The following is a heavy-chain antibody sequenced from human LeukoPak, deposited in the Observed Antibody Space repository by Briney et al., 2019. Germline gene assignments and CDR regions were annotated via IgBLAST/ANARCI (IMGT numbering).Heavy chain of an antibody. CDR3: AREVYYFDY. D-gene: IGHD2-8*01. J-gene: IGHJ4*02. Sequence: SETLSLTCAVYGGSLSGYYWSWIRQPPGKGLEWIGEINHSGSTDYNPSLKSRVTISVDTSKNQFSLKLSSVTAADTAVYYCAREVYYFDYWGQGTLSPSPQ. V-gene: IGHV4-34*01. CDR1: GGSLSGYY. CDR2: INHSGST.